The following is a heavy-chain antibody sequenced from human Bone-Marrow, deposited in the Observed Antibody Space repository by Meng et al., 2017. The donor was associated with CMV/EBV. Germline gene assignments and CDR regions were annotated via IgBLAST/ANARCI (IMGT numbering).Heavy chain of an antibody. CDR1: GFTFGDYA. Sequence: GGSLRLSCTASGFTFGDYAMSWVRQAPGKGLEWVGFIRSKAYGGTTEYAASVKGRFTISRDDSKSIAYLQMNSLKTEDTAVYYCTSYYDFWSGYYDYWGQGTLVTVSS. D-gene: IGHD3-3*01. V-gene: IGHV3-49*04. CDR2: IRSKAYGGTT. CDR3: TSYYDFWSGYYDY. J-gene: IGHJ4*02.